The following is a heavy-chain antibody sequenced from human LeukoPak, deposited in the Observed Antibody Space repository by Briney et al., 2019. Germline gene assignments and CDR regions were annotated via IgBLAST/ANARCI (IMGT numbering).Heavy chain of an antibody. D-gene: IGHD2-2*01. CDR3: ARVPAAIMGWFDP. J-gene: IGHJ5*02. CDR2: ISGSGGST. Sequence: GGSLRLSCAASGFTFSSYAMSWVRQAPGKGLEWVSAISGSGGSTYYADSVKGRFTISRDNAKNSLYLQMNSLRAEDTAVYYCARVPAAIMGWFDPWGQGTLVTVSS. V-gene: IGHV3-23*01. CDR1: GFTFSSYA.